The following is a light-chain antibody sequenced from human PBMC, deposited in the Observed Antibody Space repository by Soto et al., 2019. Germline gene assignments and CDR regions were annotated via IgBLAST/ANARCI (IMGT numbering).Light chain of an antibody. CDR2: DAS. V-gene: IGKV3-20*01. CDR3: QQYGNSPLT. J-gene: IGKJ4*01. CDR1: QSVSSSY. Sequence: EIVLTQSPGTLPLSPGERATLSCRASQSVSSSYLAWYQQKPGQAPRLLIYDASSRATGIPDRFSGSGSGTDFTLTISRLEPEDFAVYYCQQYGNSPLTFGGGTKVDNK.